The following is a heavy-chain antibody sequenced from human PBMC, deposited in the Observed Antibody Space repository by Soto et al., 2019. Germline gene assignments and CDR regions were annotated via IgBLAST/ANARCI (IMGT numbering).Heavy chain of an antibody. CDR3: AGFLDIDDDYGGSDAFDS. D-gene: IGHD4-17*01. CDR2: IIPISGTA. CDR1: GGTFSSYA. J-gene: IGHJ3*02. Sequence: QVQLVQSGAEVKKPGSSVKVSCKASGGTFSSYAISWVRQAPGQGLEWMGGIIPISGTANYEQKFQGRVTITADESTSTAYMELGSLRSEDTAVYYCAGFLDIDDDYGGSDAFDSWGQGTMVTVSS. V-gene: IGHV1-69*01.